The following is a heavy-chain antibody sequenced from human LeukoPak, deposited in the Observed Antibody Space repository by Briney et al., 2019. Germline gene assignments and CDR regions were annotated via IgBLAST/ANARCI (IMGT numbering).Heavy chain of an antibody. CDR3: ARGSVVVIGTNWFDP. J-gene: IGHJ5*02. V-gene: IGHV4-31*03. D-gene: IGHD3-22*01. CDR1: GGSISSGGYY. CDR2: IYYSGST. Sequence: PSETLSLTCTVSGGSISSGGYYWSWIRQHPGKGLEWIGYIYYSGSTYYNPSLKSRVTISVDTSENQFSLKLSSVTAADTAVYYCARGSVVVIGTNWFDPWGQGALVTVSS.